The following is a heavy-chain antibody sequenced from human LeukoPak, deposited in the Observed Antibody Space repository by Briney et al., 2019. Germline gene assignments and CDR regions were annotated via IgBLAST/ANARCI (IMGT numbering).Heavy chain of an antibody. CDR3: AREVIYDSSGYHGV. D-gene: IGHD3-22*01. CDR2: FDPEDGER. J-gene: IGHJ3*01. V-gene: IGHV1-24*01. CDR1: GYTLTKLS. Sequence: ASVKVSCKVSGYTLTKLSMHWVRQAPGKGLERMGTFDPEDGERLYAQKFQGRLTMTEDTSTDTAYMELSSLRSEDTAVYYCAREVIYDSSGYHGVWGQGTMVTVSS.